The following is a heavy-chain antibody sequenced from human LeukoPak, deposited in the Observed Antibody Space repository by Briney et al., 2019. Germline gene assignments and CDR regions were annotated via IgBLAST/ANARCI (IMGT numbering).Heavy chain of an antibody. CDR2: MNTDGSST. D-gene: IGHD2-15*01. CDR1: GVTFRNYL. V-gene: IGHV3-74*01. CDR3: AKRDGGSCYSQ. Sequence: PGRSLRLSCAPAGVTFRNYLMHSVPRAPGRGVVWGSRMNTDGSSTDYAQSVKGRFTISRDNAKNTLYLQMNSLRAEDTAVYYCAKRDGGSCYSQWGQGTLVTVSS. J-gene: IGHJ4*02.